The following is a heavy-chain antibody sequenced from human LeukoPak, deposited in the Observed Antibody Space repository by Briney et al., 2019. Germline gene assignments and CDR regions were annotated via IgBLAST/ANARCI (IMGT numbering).Heavy chain of an antibody. V-gene: IGHV1-46*01. CDR2: INPSGGST. D-gene: IGHD3-22*01. CDR1: GYTFTSYY. J-gene: IGHJ4*02. Sequence: ASVKVSRKASGYTFTSYYMHWVRQAPGQGLEWMGIINPSGGSTSYAPKFQGRVTMTRDTSTSTVYMDLSSLRSEDTAVYYCARDSHDTSGYPGYWGQGTLVTVSS. CDR3: ARDSHDTSGYPGY.